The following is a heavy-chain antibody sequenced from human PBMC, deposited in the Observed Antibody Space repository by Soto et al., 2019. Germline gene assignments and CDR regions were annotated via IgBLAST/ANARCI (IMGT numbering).Heavy chain of an antibody. CDR1: GFTFSSHA. CDR3: AIFDWLYNWFDP. J-gene: IGHJ5*02. CDR2: VDGSGGDT. D-gene: IGHD3-9*01. V-gene: IGHV3-23*01. Sequence: VGSLRLSCAASGFTFSSHAMGWLRQAPGTGPEWVAFVDGSGGDTSYADSVKGRFTISRDNSDNSLYLHMNSLRAEDTGRYFCAIFDWLYNWFDPWGQGTLVTVSS.